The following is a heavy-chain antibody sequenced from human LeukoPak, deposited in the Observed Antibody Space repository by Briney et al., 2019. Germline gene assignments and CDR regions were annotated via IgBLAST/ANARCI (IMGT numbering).Heavy chain of an antibody. CDR2: IYSGGST. CDR3: ARSVATTRRVDY. J-gene: IGHJ4*02. Sequence: GGSLRLSCAASGFTVSSNCMSWVRQAPGKGLEWVSVIYSGGSTYYADSVKGRFTISRDNSKNTLYLQMNSLRAEDTAVYYCARSVATTRRVDYWGQGTLVTVSS. CDR1: GFTVSSNC. D-gene: IGHD5-12*01. V-gene: IGHV3-53*01.